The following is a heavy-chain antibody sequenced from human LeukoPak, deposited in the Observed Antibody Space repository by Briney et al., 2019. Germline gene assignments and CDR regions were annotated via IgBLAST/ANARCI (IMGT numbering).Heavy chain of an antibody. D-gene: IGHD6-19*01. V-gene: IGHV1-69*01. CDR3: ARVLYSSGWYLYYYYGMDV. Sequence: SVKVSCKASGGTFSSYAISWVRQAPGQGLEWMGGIIPIFGTANYAQKSQGRVTITADESTSTAYMELSSLRSEDTAVYYCARVLYSSGWYLYYYYGMDVWGQGTTVTVSS. J-gene: IGHJ6*02. CDR1: GGTFSSYA. CDR2: IIPIFGTA.